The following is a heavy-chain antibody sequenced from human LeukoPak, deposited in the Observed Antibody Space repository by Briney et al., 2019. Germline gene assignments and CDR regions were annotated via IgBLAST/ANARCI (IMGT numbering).Heavy chain of an antibody. CDR2: INNDGTAT. D-gene: IGHD1-1*01. CDR1: GFTFSDHY. J-gene: IGHJ4*02. CDR3: AREILEPGKTHEY. Sequence: QPGGSLRLSCAASGFTFSDHYMDWVRQAPGKGLVWVSRINNDGTATFFADSVKGRFTISRDNAKNTLYLQMDSLRAEDTAMYYCAREILEPGKTHEYWGQGTLVTVSS. V-gene: IGHV3-74*01.